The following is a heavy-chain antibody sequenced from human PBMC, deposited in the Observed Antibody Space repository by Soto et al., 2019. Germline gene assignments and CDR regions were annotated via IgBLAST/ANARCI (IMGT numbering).Heavy chain of an antibody. Sequence: RASVKVSCNASGYTFTGYYMHLVRQAPGQGLEWMGWINPNSGGTNYAQKFQGWVTMTRDTSISTAYMELSRLRSDDTAVYYCARDAQYYDFWSGIFDYWGQGTLVTVSS. CDR2: INPNSGGT. V-gene: IGHV1-2*04. J-gene: IGHJ4*02. CDR1: GYTFTGYY. CDR3: ARDAQYYDFWSGIFDY. D-gene: IGHD3-3*01.